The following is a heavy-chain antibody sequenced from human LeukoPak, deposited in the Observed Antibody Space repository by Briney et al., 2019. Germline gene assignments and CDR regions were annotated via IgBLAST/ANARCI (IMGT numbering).Heavy chain of an antibody. CDR1: GFTFSSYA. J-gene: IGHJ5*02. CDR3: AKDPDCSSTSCYNFRFDP. V-gene: IGHV3-23*01. Sequence: GGSLRLSCAASGFTFSSYAMSWVRQAPGKGLEWVSAISGTGGSTYYSNSAKGRFTISRDNSKNTLYLQMNSLRAEDTAVYYCAKDPDCSSTSCYNFRFDPWGQGTLVTVSS. CDR2: ISGTGGST. D-gene: IGHD2-2*02.